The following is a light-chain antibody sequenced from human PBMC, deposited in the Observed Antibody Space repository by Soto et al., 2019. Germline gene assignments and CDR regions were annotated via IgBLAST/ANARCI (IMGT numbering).Light chain of an antibody. CDR2: GAS. CDR1: QSVSSNY. V-gene: IGKV3-20*01. CDR3: QQYGSSPLT. J-gene: IGKJ1*01. Sequence: EIVLTQSPGTLSLSPGERATLSCRASQSVSSNYVVWYQHKPGQAPRLLIYGASSRATSIPDRFTGSGSGTDFTLTISRLEPEDFAVYYCQQYGSSPLTFGQGTNVEIK.